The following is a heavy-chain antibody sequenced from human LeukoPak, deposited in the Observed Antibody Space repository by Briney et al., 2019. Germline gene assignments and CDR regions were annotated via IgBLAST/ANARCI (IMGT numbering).Heavy chain of an antibody. CDR3: ARQIAMANYYYYGMDV. D-gene: IGHD5-18*01. V-gene: IGHV3-20*04. CDR2: ISWNGGRT. Sequence: GGSLRLSCVASGFTLDGVGVSWVRQAPGKGLEWVSGISWNGGRTAYADAVKGRFTISRDNAKNSLFLQMKSLRAEDTALYYCARQIAMANYYYYGMDVWGPGTTVTVSS. J-gene: IGHJ6*02. CDR1: GFTLDGVG.